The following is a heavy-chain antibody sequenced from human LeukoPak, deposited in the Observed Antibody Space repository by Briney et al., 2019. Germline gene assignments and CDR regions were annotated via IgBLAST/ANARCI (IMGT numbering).Heavy chain of an antibody. CDR2: ITDDGRKT. V-gene: IGHV3-30*04. CDR3: ARNEAA. J-gene: IGHJ3*01. CDR1: GFIFSSYS. D-gene: IGHD6-25*01. Sequence: TGRSLTLSCAASGFIFSSYSMNWVRQAPGKGLEWVACITDDGRKTYHADSVKGRFTISRDDSKNTIYLQMSSLTPEDTAAYYCARNEAAWGQGTMVTVSS.